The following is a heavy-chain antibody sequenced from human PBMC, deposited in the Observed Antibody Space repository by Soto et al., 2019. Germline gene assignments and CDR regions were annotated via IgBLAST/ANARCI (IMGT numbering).Heavy chain of an antibody. CDR3: ARGPGTMAKIDY. V-gene: IGHV1-58*01. Sequence: SVKVSCKASGFTFTSSAVQWVRQARGQRLEWIGWIAVGSGNTNYAQKFQERVTITRDMSTRTAYMELSSLRSADTAVYYCARGPGTMAKIDYWGQGTLVTVSS. J-gene: IGHJ4*02. CDR2: IAVGSGNT. D-gene: IGHD3-10*01. CDR1: GFTFTSSA.